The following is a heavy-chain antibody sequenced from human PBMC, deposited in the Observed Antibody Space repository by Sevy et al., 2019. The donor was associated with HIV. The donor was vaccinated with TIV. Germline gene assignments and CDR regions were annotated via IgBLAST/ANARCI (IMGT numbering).Heavy chain of an antibody. Sequence: ASVKVSCKDSGDTFSNYAVSWVRQAPGQGLQWLGGIIPIFGKAVYAEEFQGRLTITADESTVTAYMELTGLRSEDTAMYFCXXXEFXRITIFGPFDNWGQGTLVTVSS. CDR1: GDTFSNYA. D-gene: IGHD3-3*02. CDR2: IIPIFGKA. V-gene: IGHV1-69*13. J-gene: IGHJ4*02. CDR3: XXXEFXRITIFGPFDN.